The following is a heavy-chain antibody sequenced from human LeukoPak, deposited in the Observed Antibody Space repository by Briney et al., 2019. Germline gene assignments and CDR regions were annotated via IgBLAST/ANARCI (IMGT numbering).Heavy chain of an antibody. CDR1: GGSISSYY. J-gene: IGHJ5*02. Sequence: SETLSLTCTVSGGSISSYYWGWIRQPPGKGLEWLASIYYSGGTYYNPSLKSRVTISVDTSKNQFSLKLTSVTAADTAVYYCARRGSGLNWFDPWGQGTLVTVSS. CDR3: ARRGSGLNWFDP. V-gene: IGHV4-39*07. D-gene: IGHD6-19*01. CDR2: IYYSGGT.